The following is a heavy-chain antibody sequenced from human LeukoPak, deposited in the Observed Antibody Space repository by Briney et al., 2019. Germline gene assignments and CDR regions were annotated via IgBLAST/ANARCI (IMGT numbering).Heavy chain of an antibody. V-gene: IGHV1-69*04. D-gene: IGHD4-17*01. Sequence: ASVKVSCKASGGTFSSYAISWVRQAPGQGLEWMGRIIPILGIANYAQKFQGRVTITADKSTSTAYMELSSLRSEDTAVYYCARDGRSYGDSGLDYWGQGTLVTVSS. CDR1: GGTFSSYA. CDR3: ARDGRSYGDSGLDY. J-gene: IGHJ4*02. CDR2: IIPILGIA.